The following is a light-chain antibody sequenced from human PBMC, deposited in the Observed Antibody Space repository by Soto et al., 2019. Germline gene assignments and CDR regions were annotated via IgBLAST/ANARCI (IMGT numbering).Light chain of an antibody. J-gene: IGKJ1*01. CDR2: AAS. V-gene: IGKV1-27*01. CDR1: QGISNY. CDR3: QKYNRAPWT. Sequence: DIQMTQSPSSLSASVGDRVTITCRASQGISNYLAWYQQKPGKVPKLLIYAASTLQSGVTSRFSGSGVGTDFTLTISTLQPEDVATYYCQKYNRAPWTFGQGTKVEIK.